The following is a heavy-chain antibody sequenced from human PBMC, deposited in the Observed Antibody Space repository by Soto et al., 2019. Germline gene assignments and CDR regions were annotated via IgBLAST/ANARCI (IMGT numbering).Heavy chain of an antibody. CDR2: ISSSSSTI. CDR3: ARGLGVATNWFDP. V-gene: IGHV3-48*02. J-gene: IGHJ5*02. D-gene: IGHD2-21*01. Sequence: EVQLVESGGGLVQPGGSLRLSCAASGFTFSSYSMNWVRQAPGKGLEWVSYISSSSSTIYYADAVKGRFTISRDNAKNSLYLQMNRLRDEDTAVYYCARGLGVATNWFDPWGQGTLVTVSS. CDR1: GFTFSSYS.